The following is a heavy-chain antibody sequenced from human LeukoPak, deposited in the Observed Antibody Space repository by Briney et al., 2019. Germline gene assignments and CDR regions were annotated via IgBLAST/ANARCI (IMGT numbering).Heavy chain of an antibody. D-gene: IGHD6-13*01. J-gene: IGHJ4*02. V-gene: IGHV3-9*01. CDR2: ISWNSGSI. CDR1: GFTFDDYA. CDR3: AKDLRRGNQQLVPYFDY. Sequence: PGRSLRLSCAASGFTFDDYAMHWVRQAPGKGLEWVSGISWNSGSIGYADSVKGRFTISRDNSKNTLYLQMNSLRAEDTAVYYCAKDLRRGNQQLVPYFDYWGQGTLVTVSS.